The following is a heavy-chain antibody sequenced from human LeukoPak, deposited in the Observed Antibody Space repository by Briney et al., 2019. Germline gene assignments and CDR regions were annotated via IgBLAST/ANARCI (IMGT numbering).Heavy chain of an antibody. CDR3: ASSYTTVTTIFDY. D-gene: IGHD4-17*01. J-gene: IGHJ4*02. V-gene: IGHV4-30-2*01. CDR2: IYHSGST. CDR1: GGSISSGGYS. Sequence: SETLSLTCAVSGGSISSGGYSWSWIRQPPGKGLEWIGYIYHSGSTYYNPSLKSRVTISVDRSKNQFSLKLSSVTAAGTAVYYCASSYTTVTTIFDYWGQGTLVTVSS.